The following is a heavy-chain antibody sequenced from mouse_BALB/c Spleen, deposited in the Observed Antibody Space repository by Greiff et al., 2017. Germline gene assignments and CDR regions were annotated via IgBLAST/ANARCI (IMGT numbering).Heavy chain of an antibody. CDR1: GFDFSRYW. V-gene: IGHV4-1*02. Sequence: EVKLLESGGGLVQPGGSLKLSCAASGFDFSRYWMSWVRQAPGKGLEWIGEINPDSSTINYTPSLKDKFIISRDNAKNTLYLQMSKVRSEDTALYYCARRGYYFMDYWGQGTSVTVSS. CDR3: ARRGYYFMDY. J-gene: IGHJ4*01. D-gene: IGHD2-3*01. CDR2: INPDSSTI.